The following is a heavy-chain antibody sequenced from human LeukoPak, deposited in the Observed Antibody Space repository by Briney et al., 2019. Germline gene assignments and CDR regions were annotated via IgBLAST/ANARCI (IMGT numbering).Heavy chain of an antibody. V-gene: IGHV4-59*01. Sequence: PSETLSLTCTVSGASIRDYYWSWIRQPPGKGLEWIGYFSYSGSTNYNPSLKSRVTISGDTSQNQFPLKVISMTAADAAVYYCARVDRSWYPVEFYYYMDVWGKGTTVTVSS. CDR2: FSYSGST. CDR3: ARVDRSWYPVEFYYYMDV. D-gene: IGHD6-13*01. J-gene: IGHJ6*03. CDR1: GASIRDYY.